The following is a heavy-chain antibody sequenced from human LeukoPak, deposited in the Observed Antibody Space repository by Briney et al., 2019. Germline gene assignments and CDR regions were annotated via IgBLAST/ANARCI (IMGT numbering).Heavy chain of an antibody. J-gene: IGHJ4*02. Sequence: GGSLRLSCAVSGFTFSNYGMSWVRQAPGKGLEWVSAISGSGGSTYYADSVKGRFTISRDNSKNTLYLQMNSLRAEDTAVYYCAKFIAGLFDDYWGQGTLVTVSS. V-gene: IGHV3-23*01. CDR1: GFTFSNYG. CDR2: ISGSGGST. D-gene: IGHD3-10*01. CDR3: AKFIAGLFDDY.